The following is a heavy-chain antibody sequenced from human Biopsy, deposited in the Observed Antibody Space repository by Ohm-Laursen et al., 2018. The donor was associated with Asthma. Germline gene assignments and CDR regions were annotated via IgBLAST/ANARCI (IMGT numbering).Heavy chain of an antibody. Sequence: PGTLSLTCPVSGVSINSYHWTWVRQPPGKGLEWIGNIHYSGSTHSSPSLKRRLTLSLDTAKSQISLRLSSVIAADTAVYYCAGFCSGGNCPDHWGQGALVTVSS. V-gene: IGHV4-59*01. CDR1: GVSINSYH. CDR3: AGFCSGGNCPDH. CDR2: IHYSGST. J-gene: IGHJ4*02. D-gene: IGHD2-15*01.